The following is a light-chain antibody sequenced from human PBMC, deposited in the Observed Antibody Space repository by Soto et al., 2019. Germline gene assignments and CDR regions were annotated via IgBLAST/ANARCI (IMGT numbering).Light chain of an antibody. CDR3: QRYNDYQYV. J-gene: IGKJ2*01. V-gene: IGKV1-5*03. CDR2: KAI. CDR1: QSIDAW. Sequence: DIQMTQSPSTLSASVGDRVTITCRASQSIDAWLAWYQQKPGKAPKLLIHKAILLQSGVPSRFSGSASGTEFSLTISSLHPDDFATYYCQRYNDYQYVFGQGTKL.